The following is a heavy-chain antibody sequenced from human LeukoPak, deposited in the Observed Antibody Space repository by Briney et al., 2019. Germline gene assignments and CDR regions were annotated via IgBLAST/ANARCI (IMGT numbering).Heavy chain of an antibody. D-gene: IGHD4-11*01. CDR1: GFTFNTYG. V-gene: IGHV4-34*01. CDR3: ARGYSNYAP. Sequence: LRLSCEASGFTFNTYGLHWVRQPPGKGLEWIGEINHSGSTNYNPSLKSRVTISVDTSKDQFSLKLSSVTAVDTAVYYCARGYSNYAPWGQGTLVTVSS. CDR2: INHSGST. J-gene: IGHJ5*02.